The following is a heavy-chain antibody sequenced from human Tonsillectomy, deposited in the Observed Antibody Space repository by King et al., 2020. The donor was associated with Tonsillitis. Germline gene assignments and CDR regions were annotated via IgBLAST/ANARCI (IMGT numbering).Heavy chain of an antibody. V-gene: IGHV4-59*08. Sequence: QLQESGPGLVKPSETLSLTCTVSGDSLSSYYWSWIRQPPGKGLEWIGYIYYSGSTNYNPSLKSRVTISVDTSKNQFSLKLSSVTAADTAVYYCARRDYDFWSGPTEDYYYYYMDDWGKGTTVTVSS. D-gene: IGHD3-3*01. CDR3: ARRDYDFWSGPTEDYYYYYMDD. CDR1: GDSLSSYY. CDR2: IYYSGST. J-gene: IGHJ6*03.